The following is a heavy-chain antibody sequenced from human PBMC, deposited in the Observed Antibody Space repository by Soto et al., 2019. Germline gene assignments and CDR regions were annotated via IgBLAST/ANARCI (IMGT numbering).Heavy chain of an antibody. J-gene: IGHJ6*02. CDR1: GFTFSSYG. Sequence: VGSLRLSCAASGFTFSSYGMHWVRQAPGKGLEWVAVISYDGSNKYYADSVKGRFTISRDNSKNTLYLQMNSLRAEDTAVYYCAKDNVRHVWSVAAPNGRDYYYYYGMDVWGQGTTVTVSS. D-gene: IGHD6-6*01. V-gene: IGHV3-30*18. CDR3: AKDNVRHVWSVAAPNGRDYYYYYGMDV. CDR2: ISYDGSNK.